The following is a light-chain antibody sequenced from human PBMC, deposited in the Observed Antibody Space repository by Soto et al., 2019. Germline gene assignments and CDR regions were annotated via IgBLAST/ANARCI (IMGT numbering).Light chain of an antibody. CDR1: QSVSSNY. Sequence: SPVTLSLSQGERATLSCRASQSVSSNYLAWYQQKPGQAPRLLIYGASNRATGIPARFSGSGSGTDFTLTISSLEPEDFAVYYCQQRSNWPPQITFGQGTRLEI. V-gene: IGKV3-11*01. CDR3: QQRSNWPPQIT. J-gene: IGKJ5*01. CDR2: GAS.